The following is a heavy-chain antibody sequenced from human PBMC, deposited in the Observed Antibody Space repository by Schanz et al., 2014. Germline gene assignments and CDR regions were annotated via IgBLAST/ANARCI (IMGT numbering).Heavy chain of an antibody. CDR2: IWNNGVTK. Sequence: EVQLVESGGGLVKPGGSLRLSCAVSGFTVSSNHMSWVRQAPGKGLEWVAVIWNNGVTKYYADSVRGRFTISRDRFQNTLYLRMSSLRAEDTAVYYCARPRFDYGEVDYWGQGTLVTVSS. J-gene: IGHJ4*02. CDR1: GFTVSSNH. CDR3: ARPRFDYGEVDY. V-gene: IGHV3-66*04. D-gene: IGHD4-17*01.